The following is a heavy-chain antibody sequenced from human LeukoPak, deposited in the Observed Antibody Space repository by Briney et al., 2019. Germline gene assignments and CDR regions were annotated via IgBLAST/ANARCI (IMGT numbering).Heavy chain of an antibody. CDR3: AREGPQLLFSAEFDY. CDR1: GGSISSGSYY. V-gene: IGHV4-61*02. CDR2: IYTSGST. Sequence: PSQTLSLTCTVSGGSISSGSYYWSWIRQPAGKGLEWIGRIYTSGSTNYNPSLKSRVTISVDTSKNQFSLKLSSVTAADTAVYYCAREGPQLLFSAEFDYWGQGTLVTVSS. D-gene: IGHD2-2*01. J-gene: IGHJ4*02.